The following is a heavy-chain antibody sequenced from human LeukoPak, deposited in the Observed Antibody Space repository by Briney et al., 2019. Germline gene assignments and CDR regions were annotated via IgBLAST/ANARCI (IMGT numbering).Heavy chain of an antibody. Sequence: SVKVSCKASGGTFSSYAISWVRQAPGQGLEWMGGIIPIFGTANYAQKFQGRVTITTDESTSTAYMELSSLRSEDTAVYYCARGGEIASGFDYWGQGTLVSVSS. CDR2: IIPIFGTA. J-gene: IGHJ4*02. D-gene: IGHD2-21*01. CDR1: GGTFSSYA. V-gene: IGHV1-69*05. CDR3: ARGGEIASGFDY.